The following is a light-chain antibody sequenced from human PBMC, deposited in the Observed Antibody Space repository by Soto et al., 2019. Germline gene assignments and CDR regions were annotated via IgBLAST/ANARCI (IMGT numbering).Light chain of an antibody. CDR1: QSVSSSY. CDR3: QYYDRSPPVT. V-gene: IGKV3-20*01. CDR2: AAS. J-gene: IGKJ5*01. Sequence: EIVLTQSPGTLSLSPGERATLSCRASQSVSSSYLAWYQQKPGQAPRLVIYAASSRATGIPDRFSGSGAGTDFTLTISSLEPEDFAVYHCQYYDRSPPVTFGQGTRLEIK.